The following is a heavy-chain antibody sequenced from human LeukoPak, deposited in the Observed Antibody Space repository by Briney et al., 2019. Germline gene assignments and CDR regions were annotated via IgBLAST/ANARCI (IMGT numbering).Heavy chain of an antibody. V-gene: IGHV4-39*01. J-gene: IGHJ4*02. D-gene: IGHD5-18*01. CDR2: IYYSGST. CDR1: GGSISSSSYY. CDR3: ARRTLGYSYGRYFDY. Sequence: SSETLSLTCTVSGGSISSSSYYWGWIRQPPGKGLEWIGSIYYSGSTYYNPSIKSRVTISVDTSKNQFSLKLSSVTAADTAVYYCARRTLGYSYGRYFDYWGQGTLVTVSS.